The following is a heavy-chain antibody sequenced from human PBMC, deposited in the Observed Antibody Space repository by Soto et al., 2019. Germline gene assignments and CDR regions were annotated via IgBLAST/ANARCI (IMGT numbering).Heavy chain of an antibody. V-gene: IGHV1-18*01. CDR1: GYTFTSYG. CDR2: ISAYNGNT. Sequence: GASVKVSCKASGYTFTSYGISWVRQAPGQGLEWMGWISAYNGNTNYAQKLQGRVTMTTDTSTSTAYMELRSLRSDDTAVYYCARDPAWDYDSSGYYSDASGNWFAPWGQGTLVTVSS. D-gene: IGHD3-22*01. CDR3: ARDPAWDYDSSGYYSDASGNWFAP. J-gene: IGHJ5*02.